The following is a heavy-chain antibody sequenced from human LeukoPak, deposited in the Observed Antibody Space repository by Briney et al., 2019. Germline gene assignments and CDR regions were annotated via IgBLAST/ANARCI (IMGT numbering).Heavy chain of an antibody. Sequence: SVKVSCKASGGTFSSYAISWVRQAPGQGLEWMGGIIPIFGTANYAQKFQGRVMITADESTSTAYMELSSLRSEDTAVYYCARASPDYCSSTSCWVDYWGQGTLVTVSS. CDR3: ARASPDYCSSTSCWVDY. D-gene: IGHD2-2*01. CDR1: GGTFSSYA. V-gene: IGHV1-69*13. CDR2: IIPIFGTA. J-gene: IGHJ4*02.